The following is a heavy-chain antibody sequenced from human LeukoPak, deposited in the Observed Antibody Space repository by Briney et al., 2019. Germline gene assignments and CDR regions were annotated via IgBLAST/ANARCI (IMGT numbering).Heavy chain of an antibody. J-gene: IGHJ4*02. Sequence: ASVKVSCKASGGTFSSYAISWVRQAPGHGLEWMGGIIPIFGTADYAQKFQGRVTITTDESTRTAYMELSSLRSEDTAVYYCASITMVRGVIIGYPFDYWGQGTLVTVSS. CDR3: ASITMVRGVIIGYPFDY. V-gene: IGHV1-69*05. D-gene: IGHD3-10*01. CDR1: GGTFSSYA. CDR2: IIPIFGTA.